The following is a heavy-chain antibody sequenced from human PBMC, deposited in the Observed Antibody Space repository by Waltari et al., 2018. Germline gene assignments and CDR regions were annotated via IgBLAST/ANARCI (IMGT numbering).Heavy chain of an antibody. Sequence: EVQVVESGGGLVQPGGSLRLSCAASGLTLSNYWMTWVRQAPGKGPEWVANIKQDGSEKYYVDSVKGRFTISRDNAKNSLFLQMNSLRVEDTAVYYCVRGQGWLPDYWGQGTPVTVAP. CDR2: IKQDGSEK. D-gene: IGHD5-12*01. V-gene: IGHV3-7*01. CDR1: GLTLSNYW. J-gene: IGHJ4*02. CDR3: VRGQGWLPDY.